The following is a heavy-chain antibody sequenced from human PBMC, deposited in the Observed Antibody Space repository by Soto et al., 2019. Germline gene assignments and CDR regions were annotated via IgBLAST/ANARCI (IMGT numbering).Heavy chain of an antibody. J-gene: IGHJ4*02. D-gene: IGHD5-12*01. V-gene: IGHV3-23*01. CDR1: GFTFSSYA. CDR2: ITGSGGST. CDR3: AKDDTGYSGYDYFDY. Sequence: EVQLLESGGGLVQPGGSLRLSCAASGFTFSSYAMSWVRQAPGKGLEWVSAITGSGGSTYYADSVKGRFTISRDNSKNTLDLQMNSLRAEDTDVYYCAKDDTGYSGYDYFDYWGQGTLVTVSS.